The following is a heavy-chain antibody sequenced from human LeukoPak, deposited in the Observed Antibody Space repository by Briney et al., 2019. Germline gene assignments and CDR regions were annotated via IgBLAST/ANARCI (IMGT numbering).Heavy chain of an antibody. Sequence: PSETLSLTCTVSGGSISSYYWSWIRQPPGKGLEWIGYIYYSGSTNYNPSLKSRVTMSVDTSKNQFSLKLSSVTAADTAVYYCARDSSGWYRAAFDIWGQGTMVTVSS. V-gene: IGHV4-59*01. CDR1: GGSISSYY. J-gene: IGHJ3*02. CDR2: IYYSGST. D-gene: IGHD6-19*01. CDR3: ARDSSGWYRAAFDI.